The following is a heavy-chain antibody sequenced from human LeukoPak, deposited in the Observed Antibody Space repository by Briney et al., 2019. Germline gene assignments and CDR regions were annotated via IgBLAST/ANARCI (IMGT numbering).Heavy chain of an antibody. J-gene: IGHJ4*02. V-gene: IGHV3-30*02. D-gene: IGHD3-22*01. CDR2: IRYDGSNK. CDR3: ARSYYEYYYDSSGYYRPHVDY. CDR1: GFTLSSYA. Sequence: GGSLRLSCAASGFTLSSYAMHWVRQAPGKGLEWVAFIRYDGSNKYYADSVKDRFTISRDNSKNALYLRMNSLRAEDTAVYYCARSYYEYYYDSSGYYRPHVDYWGQGTRVTVSS.